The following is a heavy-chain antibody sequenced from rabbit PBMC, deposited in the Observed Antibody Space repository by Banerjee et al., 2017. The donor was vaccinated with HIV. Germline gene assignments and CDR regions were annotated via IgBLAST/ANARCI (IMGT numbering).Heavy chain of an antibody. CDR1: GFSFSNSYY. CDR2: IYTGVSGST. D-gene: IGHD7-1*01. CDR3: ARGDAGYGGYGL. Sequence: QSLEESGGDLVKPGASLTLTCTASGFSFSNSYYMCWVRQAPGEGLEWIGCIYTGVSGSTYYTSWAKGRFTISKTSSTTVTLQMTSLTAADTATYFCARGDAGYGGYGLWGQGTLVTVS. J-gene: IGHJ3*01. V-gene: IGHV1S40*01.